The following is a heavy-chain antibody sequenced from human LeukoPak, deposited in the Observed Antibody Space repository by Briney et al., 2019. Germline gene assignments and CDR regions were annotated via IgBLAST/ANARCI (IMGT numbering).Heavy chain of an antibody. J-gene: IGHJ5*02. Sequence: PGGSLRLSCAASGFTFSSYEMNWVRQAPGKGLEWVSYISSSGSTIYYADSVKGRFTISRDNAKNSLYLQMNSLRAEDTAVYYCARETTYYYGSRTYNWFDPWGQGTLVTISS. D-gene: IGHD3-10*01. V-gene: IGHV3-48*03. CDR1: GFTFSSYE. CDR2: ISSSGSTI. CDR3: ARETTYYYGSRTYNWFDP.